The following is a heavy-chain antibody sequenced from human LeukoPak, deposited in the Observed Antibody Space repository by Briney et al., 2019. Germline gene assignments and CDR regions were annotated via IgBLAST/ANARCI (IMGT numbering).Heavy chain of an antibody. V-gene: IGHV3-48*03. CDR2: INNGGNII. CDR3: ARSDCSDH. CDR1: GFTFSSYE. Sequence: GGSLRLSCAASGFTFSSYEMNWFRQAPGKGLEWISYINNGGNIIYYADSVKGRFTISRDDAQNSLYLQMNSLRAEDTAFYYCARSDCSDHWGQGTLVTVSS. D-gene: IGHD3-3*01. J-gene: IGHJ4*02.